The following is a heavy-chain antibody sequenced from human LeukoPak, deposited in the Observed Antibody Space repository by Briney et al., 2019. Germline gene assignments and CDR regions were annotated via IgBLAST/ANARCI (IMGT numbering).Heavy chain of an antibody. CDR2: IYTSGST. D-gene: IGHD6-19*01. CDR1: GGSINSYY. Sequence: PXETXSLTCTVSGGSINSYYWSWIRQPAGKGLEWIGRIYTSGSTNYNPSLKSRVTMSVDTSKNQFSLKLSSVTAADTAVYYCASHSSGWYREAFDIWGQGTRVTVSS. V-gene: IGHV4-4*07. CDR3: ASHSSGWYREAFDI. J-gene: IGHJ3*02.